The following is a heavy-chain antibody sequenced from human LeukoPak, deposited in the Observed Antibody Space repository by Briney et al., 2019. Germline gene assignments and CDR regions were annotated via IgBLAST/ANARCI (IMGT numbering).Heavy chain of an antibody. J-gene: IGHJ4*02. Sequence: PSETLSLTCTVSGGSINSHYWSWVRQPPGKGLVWIGYISYSGNTNYNPSLKSRVTISMHTSKNQLSLKLNSVTAADTAVYYCARLSTVTTSFDYWGQGTLVTVSS. V-gene: IGHV4-59*11. CDR1: GGSINSHY. D-gene: IGHD4-17*01. CDR3: ARLSTVTTSFDY. CDR2: ISYSGNT.